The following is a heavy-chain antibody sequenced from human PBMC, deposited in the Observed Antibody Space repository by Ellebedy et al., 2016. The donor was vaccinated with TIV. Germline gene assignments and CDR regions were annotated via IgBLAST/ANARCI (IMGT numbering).Heavy chain of an antibody. J-gene: IGHJ5*02. D-gene: IGHD4-17*01. CDR2: IRQEGDEI. V-gene: IGHV3-7*01. CDR1: GFNFRSYW. Sequence: PGGSLRLSCAASGFNFRSYWMTWVRQAPGKGLEWVAKIRQEGDEIYYVESVKGRFTISRDNAKSSLFLQMNSLRVEDTAVYYCARRASYGDYAVQVNPWFDPWGQGTLVTVPS. CDR3: ARRASYGDYAVQVNPWFDP.